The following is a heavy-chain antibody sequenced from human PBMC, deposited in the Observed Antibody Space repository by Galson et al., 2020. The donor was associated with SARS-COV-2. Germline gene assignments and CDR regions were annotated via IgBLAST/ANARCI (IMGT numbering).Heavy chain of an antibody. CDR1: GGSISSYY. CDR2: MHYSGYT. Sequence: SETLSLTCTASGGSISSYYWTWIRQPPGKGLEWIGSMHYSGYTNYSPSLKSRITISVDTSKNQFFLKLSSVTAADTAVYYCARGTTGWYNYWGQGARVTVSS. D-gene: IGHD6-19*01. J-gene: IGHJ4*02. V-gene: IGHV4-59*01. CDR3: ARGTTGWYNY.